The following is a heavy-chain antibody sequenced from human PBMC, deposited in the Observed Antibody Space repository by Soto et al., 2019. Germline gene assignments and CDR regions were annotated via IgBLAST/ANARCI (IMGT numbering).Heavy chain of an antibody. CDR3: ARHRDYDLDY. CDR2: IKQDGSEE. D-gene: IGHD5-12*01. V-gene: IGHV3-7*03. Sequence: GGSVSLSCAAAGGSFNTYWMTWVRQAPGRGLEWVANIKQDGSEEYSVDSVKGRFTVSRDNAKNSVYLQMNSLSAEDTAVYYCARHRDYDLDYWGQRTLVTVSS. CDR1: GGSFNTYW. J-gene: IGHJ4*02.